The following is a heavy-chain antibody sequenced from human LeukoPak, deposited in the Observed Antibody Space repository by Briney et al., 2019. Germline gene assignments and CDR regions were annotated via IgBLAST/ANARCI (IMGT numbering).Heavy chain of an antibody. CDR1: GYTFTNYY. CDR3: ARVSGRLGGAFDI. Sequence: ASVTVSCTASGYTFTNYYMHWVRQAPGQGLEWMGIINPSGGTTSYGQRFQGRVTMTSDTSTTTVYMQLSSLRSEDTAVYYCARVSGRLGGAFDIWGQGTMVTVSS. CDR2: INPSGGTT. D-gene: IGHD3-16*01. V-gene: IGHV1-46*01. J-gene: IGHJ3*02.